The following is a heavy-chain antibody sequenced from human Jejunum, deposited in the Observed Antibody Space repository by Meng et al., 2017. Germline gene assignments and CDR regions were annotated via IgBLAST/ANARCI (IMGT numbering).Heavy chain of an antibody. CDR3: AKSMYYYNSEASTGKGWFAP. CDR2: IYHTGGT. V-gene: IGHV4-38-2*01. J-gene: IGHJ5*02. D-gene: IGHD3-22*01. Sequence: SETLSLTCAVSGYSISSGYYWAWIRQPPGKGLEWIGSIYHTGGTSYNPSLKSRVTISLDTSKNQFSLKLSSVTAADTAIYYCAKSMYYYNSEASTGKGWFAPWGHGNLVNCSS. CDR1: GYSISSGYY.